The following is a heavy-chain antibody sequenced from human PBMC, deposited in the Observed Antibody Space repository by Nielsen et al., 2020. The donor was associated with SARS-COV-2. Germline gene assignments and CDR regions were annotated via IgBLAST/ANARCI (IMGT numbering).Heavy chain of an antibody. V-gene: IGHV3-23*01. CDR1: GFTFSSYA. J-gene: IGHJ5*02. D-gene: IGHD3-9*01. Sequence: GGSLRLSCAASGFTFSSYAMSWVRQAPGKGLEWVSAISGSGGSTYYADSVKGRFTISRDNSKNTLYLQMNSLRPEDTALYYCTKGAYYDILTGFLAWGQGTLITVSS. CDR2: ISGSGGST. CDR3: TKGAYYDILTGFLA.